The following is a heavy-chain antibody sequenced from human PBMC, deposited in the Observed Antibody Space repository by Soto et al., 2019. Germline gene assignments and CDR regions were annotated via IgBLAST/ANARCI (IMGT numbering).Heavy chain of an antibody. Sequence: QVQLQPWGAGLLKPSETLSLTCAVYGGSFSGYYWSWIRQPPGKGLEWIGEIDHSGSTNYNPSLKSRVTISVDTSKNQFSLKLSSVTAADTAVYYCARGGRFYSSGPPDFQHWGQGTLVAVSS. CDR3: ARGGRFYSSGPPDFQH. V-gene: IGHV4-34*01. CDR2: IDHSGST. CDR1: GGSFSGYY. D-gene: IGHD6-19*01. J-gene: IGHJ1*01.